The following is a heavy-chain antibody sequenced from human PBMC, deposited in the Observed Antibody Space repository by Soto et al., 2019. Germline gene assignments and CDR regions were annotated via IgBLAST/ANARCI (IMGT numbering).Heavy chain of an antibody. V-gene: IGHV4-34*01. J-gene: IGHJ4*02. CDR2: INHSGST. D-gene: IGHD2-8*01. CDR3: AKSRPDIVLMVYATYYFDY. Sequence: QVQLQQWGAGLLKPSETLSLTCAVYGGSFSGYYWSWIRQPPGKGLEWIGEINHSGSTNYNPSLKSRVTISVDTSKNQSSLKLSSVTAADTAVYYCAKSRPDIVLMVYATYYFDYWGQGTLVTVSS. CDR1: GGSFSGYY.